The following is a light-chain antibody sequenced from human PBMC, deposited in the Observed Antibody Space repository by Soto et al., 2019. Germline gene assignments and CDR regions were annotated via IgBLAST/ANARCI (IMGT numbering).Light chain of an antibody. CDR3: HQRSNWPLT. CDR2: DIF. Sequence: EIVLTQSPATLSLSQLETATLSFMASQSVSSYLAWYQQKPGQAPRLLIYDIFNRAAGIPSRFSGSGSGTDFTLTISSLGPEDFAVYYCHQRSNWPLTFGQGTRLEIK. J-gene: IGKJ5*01. CDR1: QSVSSY. V-gene: IGKV3-11*01.